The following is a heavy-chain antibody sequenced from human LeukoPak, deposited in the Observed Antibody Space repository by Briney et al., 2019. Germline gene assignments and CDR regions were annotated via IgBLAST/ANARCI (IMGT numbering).Heavy chain of an antibody. CDR3: AKDERFGEFPLGTFDC. Sequence: GGSLRLSCAASGFTLSRYGMTWVRQAPGKGLDWVAAISGNGGSTYYADSVKGRFTVSRDNSKNTLYLQMNSLRAEDTAVYYCAKDERFGEFPLGTFDCWGQGTLVTVSS. CDR1: GFTLSRYG. CDR2: ISGNGGST. J-gene: IGHJ4*02. D-gene: IGHD3-10*01. V-gene: IGHV3-23*01.